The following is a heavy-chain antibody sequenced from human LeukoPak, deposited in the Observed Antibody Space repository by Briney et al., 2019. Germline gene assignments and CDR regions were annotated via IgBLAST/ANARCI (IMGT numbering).Heavy chain of an antibody. CDR2: IYHSGST. J-gene: IGHJ4*02. D-gene: IGHD3-9*01. Sequence: PSETLSLTCTVSGYSISNDYHWGWIRQPPGKGLEWIGYIYHSGSTYYNPSLKSRVTISVDRSKNQFSLKLSSVTAADTAVYYCARAPSHYDILTGYPPPFDYWGQGTLVTVSS. V-gene: IGHV4-38-2*02. CDR3: ARAPSHYDILTGYPPPFDY. CDR1: GYSISNDYH.